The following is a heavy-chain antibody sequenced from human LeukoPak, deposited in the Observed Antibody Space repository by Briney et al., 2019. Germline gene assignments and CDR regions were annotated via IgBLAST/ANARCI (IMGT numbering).Heavy chain of an antibody. CDR3: ARDPDIVVVPAPQGSYFDY. Sequence: PGGSLRLSCAASGFTFSSYSMNWVRQAPGKGLEWVSYISSSSSTIYYADSVKGRFTISRDNAKNSLYLQMNSLRAEDTAVYYCARDPDIVVVPAPQGSYFDYWGQGTLVTVSS. D-gene: IGHD2-2*01. J-gene: IGHJ4*02. CDR1: GFTFSSYS. V-gene: IGHV3-48*01. CDR2: ISSSSSTI.